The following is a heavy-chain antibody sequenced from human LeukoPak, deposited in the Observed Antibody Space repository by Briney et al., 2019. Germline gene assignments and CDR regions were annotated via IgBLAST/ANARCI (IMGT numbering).Heavy chain of an antibody. CDR1: GYTFTSYD. CDR2: IIPIFGTA. D-gene: IGHD3-10*01. CDR3: AGGPSITMVRGGQWYYYMDV. V-gene: IGHV1-69*13. Sequence: ASVKVSCKASGYTFTSYDINWVRQAPGQGLEWMGGIIPIFGTANYAQKFQGRVTITADESTSTAYMELSSLRSEDTAMYYCAGGPSITMVRGGQWYYYMDVWGKGTTVTISS. J-gene: IGHJ6*03.